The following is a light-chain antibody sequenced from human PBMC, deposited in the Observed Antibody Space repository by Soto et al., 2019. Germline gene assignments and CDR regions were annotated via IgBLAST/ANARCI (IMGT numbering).Light chain of an antibody. CDR3: QQLYTFPFT. CDR1: QSISSY. CDR2: ATS. V-gene: IGKV1-39*01. J-gene: IGKJ5*01. Sequence: DIQMTQSPSSLSASVVDRVTITCRASQSISSYLNWYQQKPGRPPKLLMYATSTLHSGVPSRFSGSGSGTDFTLTISSLQPEDFAAYHCQQLYTFPFTFGQGTRLKIK.